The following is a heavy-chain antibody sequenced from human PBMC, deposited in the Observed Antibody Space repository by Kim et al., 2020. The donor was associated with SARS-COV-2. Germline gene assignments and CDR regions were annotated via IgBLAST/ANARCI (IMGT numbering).Heavy chain of an antibody. CDR3: ARGGIVGATFPRY. D-gene: IGHD1-26*01. Sequence: GGSLRLSCAASGFTVSSNYMSWVRQAPGKGLEWVSVIYSGGSTYYGDSVKGRFTISRDNSKNTLYLQMNSLRAEDTAVYYCARGGIVGATFPRYWGQGTLVTVSS. CDR1: GFTVSSNY. V-gene: IGHV3-53*01. CDR2: IYSGGST. J-gene: IGHJ4*02.